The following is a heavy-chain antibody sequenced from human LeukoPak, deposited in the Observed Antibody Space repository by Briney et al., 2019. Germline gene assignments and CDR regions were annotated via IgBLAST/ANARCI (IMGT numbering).Heavy chain of an antibody. D-gene: IGHD5-24*01. CDR3: ARGGFGDGYNY. CDR2: ISSSGSTI. Sequence: GGSLRLSCAASGFTFSSYEMNWVRQAPGKGLEWVSYISSSGSTIYYADSVKGRFTISRDNAENSLYLQMNSLRAEDTAVYYCARGGFGDGYNYWGQGTLVTVSS. J-gene: IGHJ4*02. CDR1: GFTFSSYE. V-gene: IGHV3-48*03.